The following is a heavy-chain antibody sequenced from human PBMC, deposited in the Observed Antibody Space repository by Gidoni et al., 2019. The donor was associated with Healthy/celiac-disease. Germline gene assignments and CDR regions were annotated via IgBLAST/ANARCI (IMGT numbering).Heavy chain of an antibody. D-gene: IGHD6-13*01. J-gene: IGHJ6*03. Sequence: QLQLQETGPGLVKPSETLSLTCTVPGGSIGSSSYYWGWIRQPPGKGLEWIGSIYYSGSTYYNPSLKSRVTISVDTSKNQFSLKLSSVTAADTAVYYCARDVRIAAAGTDYYYMDVWGKGTTVTVSS. CDR1: GGSIGSSSYY. CDR2: IYYSGST. V-gene: IGHV4-39*02. CDR3: ARDVRIAAAGTDYYYMDV.